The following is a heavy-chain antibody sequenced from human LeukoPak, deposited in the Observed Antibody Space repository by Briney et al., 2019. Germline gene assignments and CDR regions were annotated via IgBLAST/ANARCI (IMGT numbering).Heavy chain of an antibody. D-gene: IGHD3-22*01. V-gene: IGHV3-23*01. Sequence: GGSLRLSCAASGFTFSSYAMSWVRQAPGKGLEWVSAISGSGGSTYYADSVKGRFTISRDNSKNTLYLQMNSLRAEDTAVYYCAKIGPNSSGYYPPWGRDTLFDYLGQGTLVNVSS. CDR2: ISGSGGST. CDR3: AKIGPNSSGYYPPWGRDTLFDY. J-gene: IGHJ4*02. CDR1: GFTFSSYA.